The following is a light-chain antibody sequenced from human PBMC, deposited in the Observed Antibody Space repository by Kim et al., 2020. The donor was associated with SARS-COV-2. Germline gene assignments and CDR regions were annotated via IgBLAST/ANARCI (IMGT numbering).Light chain of an antibody. CDR3: VLYLGSGVWV. V-gene: IGLV8-61*01. CDR2: NTD. Sequence: QTVVTQEASLSVSPGCPVTLPCGLSSGSASTTYSPSFYQQTPGQAPRPLIYNTDIRSSGVPDRFSGSILVNKAALTITGAQADDESDYHCVLYLGSGVWVFGGGTHLTV. CDR1: SGSASTTYS. J-gene: IGLJ3*02.